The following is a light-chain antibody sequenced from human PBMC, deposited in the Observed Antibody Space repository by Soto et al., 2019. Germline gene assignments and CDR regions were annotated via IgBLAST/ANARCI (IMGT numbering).Light chain of an antibody. CDR2: GNS. CDR3: QSYDSSLRAYV. CDR1: SSDIGAGYD. J-gene: IGLJ7*01. Sequence: QSVLTQPPSVSGAPGQRVTISCTGSSSDIGAGYDVHWYQQLPGTAPKLLIYGNSDRPSGVPDRFSGSKSGTSASLAITGLQAEDEADYYCQSYDSSLRAYVFGSGTQLTVL. V-gene: IGLV1-40*01.